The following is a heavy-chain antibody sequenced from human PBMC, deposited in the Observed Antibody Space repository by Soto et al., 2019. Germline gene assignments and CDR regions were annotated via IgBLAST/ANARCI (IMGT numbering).Heavy chain of an antibody. CDR3: ARDGGGDRKYYYYSSMEV. Sequence: GGSLRLALSSSGFPFNSYSVNWFLTPPGKGLEWVSSITSSSGFLYYADSVRGRFTISRDNAKNSLYLQMNSLRAEDTAVYYCARDGGGDRKYYYYSSMEVWGNGSSVTV. CDR1: GFPFNSYS. D-gene: IGHD3-16*01. J-gene: IGHJ6*04. V-gene: IGHV3-21*01. CDR2: ITSSSGFL.